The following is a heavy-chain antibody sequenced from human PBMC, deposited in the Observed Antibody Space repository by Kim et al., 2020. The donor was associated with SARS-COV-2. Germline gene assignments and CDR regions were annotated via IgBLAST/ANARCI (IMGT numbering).Heavy chain of an antibody. V-gene: IGHV3-21*01. CDR1: GFTFSSYS. CDR2: ISSSSSYI. Sequence: GGSLRLSCAASGFTFSSYSMNWVRQAPGKGLEWVSSISSSSSYIYYADSVKGRFTISRDNAKNSLYLQMNSLRAEDTAVYYCARDNGHNYYYYYGMDVWGQGTTVTVSS. CDR3: ARDNGHNYYYYYGMDV. J-gene: IGHJ6*02.